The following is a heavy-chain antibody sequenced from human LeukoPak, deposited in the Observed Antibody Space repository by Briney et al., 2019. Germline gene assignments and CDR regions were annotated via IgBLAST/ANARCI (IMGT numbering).Heavy chain of an antibody. D-gene: IGHD3-22*01. V-gene: IGHV4-59*02. CDR3: ARATPWLLPGY. J-gene: IGHJ4*02. CDR1: GGSVSNFY. Sequence: SETLSLTCTVSGGSVSNFYWNWIRQPPGRGLEWIGYMYYDGSTNYNPSLESRVTISVDTSKNQFSLRLTSVTAADTAVYFCARATPWLLPGYWGQGTLVTVSS. CDR2: MYYDGST.